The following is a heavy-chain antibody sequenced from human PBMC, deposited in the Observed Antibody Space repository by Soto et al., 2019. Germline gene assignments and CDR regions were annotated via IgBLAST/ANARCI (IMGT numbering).Heavy chain of an antibody. J-gene: IGHJ6*02. CDR2: ISGSGGST. CDR1: GFTFSSYA. V-gene: IGHV3-23*01. Sequence: EVQLLESGGGLVQPGGSLRLSCAASGFTFSSYAMSWVRQAPGKGLEWVSAISGSGGSTYYADSVKGRFTISRDNSKNTVYLQMNSLRAEDTAVYYCAKDDWDIVVVPAAHYGMDVWGQGTTVTVSS. D-gene: IGHD2-2*01. CDR3: AKDDWDIVVVPAAHYGMDV.